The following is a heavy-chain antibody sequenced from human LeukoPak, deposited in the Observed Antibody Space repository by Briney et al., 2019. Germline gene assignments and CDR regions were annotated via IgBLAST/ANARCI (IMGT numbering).Heavy chain of an antibody. J-gene: IGHJ5*02. D-gene: IGHD1-7*01. CDR3: AKDGERYNWNYRSWFDP. Sequence: PGGSLRLSCAASGFTFSSYGMHWVRQAPGKGLEWVAVISYDGSNKYYADSVKGRFTISRDNSKNTLYLQMNSLRAEDTAVYYCAKDGERYNWNYRSWFDPWGQGTLVTVSS. CDR1: GFTFSSYG. V-gene: IGHV3-30*18. CDR2: ISYDGSNK.